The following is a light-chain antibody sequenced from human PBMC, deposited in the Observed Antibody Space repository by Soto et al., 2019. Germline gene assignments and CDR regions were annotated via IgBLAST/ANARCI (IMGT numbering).Light chain of an antibody. CDR3: QQYDNLPT. V-gene: IGKV1-33*01. CDR1: QNINNY. Sequence: DIQMTQSPSSLSASVGDRVTITCQASQNINNYLNWYQQKPGRAPKLLIYDASNLEAGVPSRFRGSGSRTEFTFTISRLQQEDIPTYYCQQYDNLPTFGKGTRLEIK. CDR2: DAS. J-gene: IGKJ5*01.